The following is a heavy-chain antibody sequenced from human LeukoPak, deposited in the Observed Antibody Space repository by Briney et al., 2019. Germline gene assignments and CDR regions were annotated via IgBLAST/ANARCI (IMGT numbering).Heavy chain of an antibody. CDR3: AKSFGIAAAGIDY. Sequence: GGSLRLSCAASGFTFSSYGMHWVRQAPGKGLEWVAFIRYDGSNKYYADSAKGRFTISRDNSKNTLYLQMNSLRAEDTAVYYCAKSFGIAAAGIDYWGQGTLVTVSS. J-gene: IGHJ4*02. V-gene: IGHV3-30*02. CDR1: GFTFSSYG. D-gene: IGHD6-13*01. CDR2: IRYDGSNK.